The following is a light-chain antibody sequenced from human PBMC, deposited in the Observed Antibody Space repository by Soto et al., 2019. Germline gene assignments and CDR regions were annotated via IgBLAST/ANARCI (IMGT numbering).Light chain of an antibody. Sequence: QAVVTQPPSVSGAPGQRVTISCTGSSSNIGAGYDVHWYQQLPGRAPKLLIYGNTNRPSGVPVRFSGSKSGTSASLAITGLQAEDEADYYCLSFDSSLSVVFGGGTQVTVL. J-gene: IGLJ2*01. V-gene: IGLV1-40*01. CDR3: LSFDSSLSVV. CDR1: SSNIGAGYD. CDR2: GNT.